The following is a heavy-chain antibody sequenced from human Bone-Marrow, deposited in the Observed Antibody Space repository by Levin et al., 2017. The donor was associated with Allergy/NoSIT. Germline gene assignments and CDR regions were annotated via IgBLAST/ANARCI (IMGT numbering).Heavy chain of an antibody. V-gene: IGHV1-2*04. CDR1: GYIFSDYY. CDR3: ARGSSSRYTYGASTIGTDFDY. CDR2: INPKGGDS. Sequence: GESLKISCKTSGYIFSDYYVHWVRQAPGQGLEWMGWINPKGGDSIYAQEFQDWVTMTTDTSINTAYMKLSSLKSGDTAVDCCARGSSSRYTYGASTIGTDFDYWGQGTLVTVSS. J-gene: IGHJ4*02. D-gene: IGHD1-1*01.